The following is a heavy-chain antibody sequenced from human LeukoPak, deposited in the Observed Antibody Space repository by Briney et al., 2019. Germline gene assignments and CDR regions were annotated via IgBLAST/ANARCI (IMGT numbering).Heavy chain of an antibody. CDR2: ISSSSSYI. Sequence: PGGSLRLSCAASGFTFSSYSMNWVRQAPGKGLEWVSSISSSSSYIYYADSVKGRFTISRDNAKNSLYLQMNSLRAEDTAVYYCASSASGFGEYHRFDYWGQGTLVTVSS. D-gene: IGHD3-10*01. J-gene: IGHJ4*02. V-gene: IGHV3-21*01. CDR3: ASSASGFGEYHRFDY. CDR1: GFTFSSYS.